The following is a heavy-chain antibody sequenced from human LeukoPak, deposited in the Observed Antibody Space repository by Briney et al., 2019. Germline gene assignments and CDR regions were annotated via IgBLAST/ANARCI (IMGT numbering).Heavy chain of an antibody. V-gene: IGHV1-8*01. D-gene: IGHD2-2*01. J-gene: IGHJ6*03. CDR3: ARGVRRTDCSSTSCYYYYYMDV. CDR2: MNPNSGNT. CDR1: GYTFTSYD. Sequence: ASVKVSCEASGYTFTSYDINWVRQATGQGLEWMAWMNPNSGNTGYAQKFQGRVTVTRNTSISTAYMELSSLRSEDTAVYYCARGVRRTDCSSTSCYYYYYMDVWGKGTTVTVSS.